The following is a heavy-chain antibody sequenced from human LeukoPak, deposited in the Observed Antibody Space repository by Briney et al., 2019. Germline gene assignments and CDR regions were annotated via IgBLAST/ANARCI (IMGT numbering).Heavy chain of an antibody. D-gene: IGHD7-27*01. Sequence: PGGSLRLSCAVSGFTFSTYWMTWVRQAPGKGLEWVANIKQDGSETYYVDSVKGRFTVSRDNPKNSLYLQMNSLRAEDTALYYCARGGASVTGDDYLGQGTLVTVSS. CDR1: GFTFSTYW. V-gene: IGHV3-7*01. CDR2: IKQDGSET. CDR3: ARGGASVTGDDY. J-gene: IGHJ4*02.